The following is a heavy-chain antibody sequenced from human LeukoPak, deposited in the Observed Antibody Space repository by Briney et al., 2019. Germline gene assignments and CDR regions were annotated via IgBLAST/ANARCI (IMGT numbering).Heavy chain of an antibody. CDR2: IRYSGRT. V-gene: IGHV4-59*01. CDR3: ARLPDVSGWPFDY. Sequence: SETLSLTCTASDDSISRDFWTWIRQPQGRGLERIGYIRYSGRTEYNPSLKSRVTISIQMSKNQFSLKLTSVTAADTAIYYCARLPDVSGWPFDYWGQGILVTVSS. J-gene: IGHJ4*02. D-gene: IGHD6-19*01. CDR1: DDSISRDF.